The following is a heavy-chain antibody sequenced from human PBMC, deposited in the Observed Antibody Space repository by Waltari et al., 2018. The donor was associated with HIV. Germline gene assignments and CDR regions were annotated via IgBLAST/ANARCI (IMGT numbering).Heavy chain of an antibody. D-gene: IGHD2-2*01. V-gene: IGHV3-21*01. CDR1: GFTFSSYS. Sequence: EVQLVESGGGLVKPGGSLRLSCAASGFTFSSYSMNWVRQAPGKGLEWVSSISSSSSYIYYADSVKGRFTISRDNAKNSLYLQMNSLRAEDTAVYYCAIWGVVPAAREHYYYYGMDVWGQGP. CDR2: ISSSSSYI. CDR3: AIWGVVPAAREHYYYYGMDV. J-gene: IGHJ6*02.